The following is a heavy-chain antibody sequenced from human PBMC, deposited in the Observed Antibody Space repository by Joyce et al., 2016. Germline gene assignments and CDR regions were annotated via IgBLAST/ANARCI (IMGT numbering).Heavy chain of an antibody. CDR1: RNYYSSYV. J-gene: IGHJ4*02. CDR3: ARGADMTTINYFED. V-gene: IGHV1-69*12. Sequence: QVQLEQSGAEVKEPGSSVKVSCKEPRNYYSSYVRAWVRQAPGQGLEWMGGSIPIYGTTNYAQKFQGRVTITADDSATTVYMELRSLSSDDTATYFCARGADMTTINYFEDWGQGTLVIVSS. D-gene: IGHD5-24*01. CDR2: SIPIYGTT.